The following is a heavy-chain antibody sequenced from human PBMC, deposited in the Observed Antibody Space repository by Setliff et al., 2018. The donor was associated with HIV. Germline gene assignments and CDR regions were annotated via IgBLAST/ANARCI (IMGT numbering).Heavy chain of an antibody. Sequence: SETLSLTCAVYGGSFSGYYWSWIRQPPGKGLEWIGEINHSGSTNYNPSLKSRVTISVDTSKNQFSLKLSSVAAADTAVYYCARGQRVLLLNWFDPWGQGTLVTSPQ. J-gene: IGHJ5*02. V-gene: IGHV4-34*01. CDR1: GGSFSGYY. D-gene: IGHD3-10*01. CDR2: INHSGST. CDR3: ARGQRVLLLNWFDP.